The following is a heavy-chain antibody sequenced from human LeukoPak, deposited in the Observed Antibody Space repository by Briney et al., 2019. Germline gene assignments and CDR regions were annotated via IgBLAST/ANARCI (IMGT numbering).Heavy chain of an antibody. V-gene: IGHV3-9*01. CDR3: AQTSSSWLNFDY. J-gene: IGHJ4*02. D-gene: IGHD6-13*01. Sequence: GGSLRLSCAASGFTFYDYAMHWVRHAPGKGLEWVSGISWNSGSIGYADSVKGRFTISRDNAKNSLYLQMNSLRAEDTALYYCAQTSSSWLNFDYWGQGTLVTVSS. CDR1: GFTFYDYA. CDR2: ISWNSGSI.